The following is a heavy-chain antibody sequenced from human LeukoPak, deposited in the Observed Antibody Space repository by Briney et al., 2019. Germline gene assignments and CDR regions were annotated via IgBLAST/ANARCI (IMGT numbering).Heavy chain of an antibody. CDR1: GGSISSSSYY. CDR3: ARAWEIRGGDCSSTSCYDWGIPWFDP. V-gene: IGHV4-61*01. Sequence: SETLSLTCTVSGGSISSSSYYWSWIRQPPGKGLEWIGYIYYSGSTNYNPSLKSRVTISVDTSKNQFSLKLSSVTAADTAVYYCARAWEIRGGDCSSTSCYDWGIPWFDPWGQGTLVTVSS. D-gene: IGHD2-2*01. J-gene: IGHJ5*02. CDR2: IYYSGST.